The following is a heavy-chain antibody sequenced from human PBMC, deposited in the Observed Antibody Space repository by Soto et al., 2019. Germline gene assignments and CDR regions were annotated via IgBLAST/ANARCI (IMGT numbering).Heavy chain of an antibody. D-gene: IGHD3-16*01. CDR3: PKDSHWGLISPTHDP. Sequence: EVQLWESGGGLVQPGGSLRLSCAVSGFTFRSSPMSWVRRAPGKGLEWVSGINGGDDSKHYAESVRGRFTIIRDNSKNTLLLQMNSLRVEDTAIYYCPKDSHWGLISPTHDPWGQGTQFTVSS. CDR2: INGGDDSK. V-gene: IGHV3-23*01. CDR1: GFTFRSSP. J-gene: IGHJ5*02.